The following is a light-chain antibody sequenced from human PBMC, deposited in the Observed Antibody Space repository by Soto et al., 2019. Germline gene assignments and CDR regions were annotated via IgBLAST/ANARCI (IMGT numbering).Light chain of an antibody. J-gene: IGLJ2*01. Sequence: QSALTQPASVSGSPGQSITISCTGTSSDVGSYNLVSWYQHLPGKAPKLMIFEVTKRPSGVSTRFSGSKSGNTASLTISGLHAEDEADYYCSSYAGSSIFVVFGGGTKVTVL. CDR3: SSYAGSSIFVV. CDR2: EVT. V-gene: IGLV2-23*02. CDR1: SSDVGSYNL.